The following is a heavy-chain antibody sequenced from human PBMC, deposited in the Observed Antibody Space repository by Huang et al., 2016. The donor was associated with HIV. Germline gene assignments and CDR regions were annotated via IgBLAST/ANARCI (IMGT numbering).Heavy chain of an antibody. CDR3: ARLPGSITMIRGVITDPY. D-gene: IGHD3-10*01. Sequence: QLQLQESGPGLVKPSETLSLTCTVSGGSIRSDNYYWGWIRQPPGKGLEWCGSIYYRGSTDDNPARKSRGTITVDTAKNQFSLKMRSVTAADTAVYYCARLPGSITMIRGVITDPYWGQGTLVTVSS. J-gene: IGHJ4*02. CDR1: GGSIRSDNYY. V-gene: IGHV4-39*01. CDR2: IYYRGST.